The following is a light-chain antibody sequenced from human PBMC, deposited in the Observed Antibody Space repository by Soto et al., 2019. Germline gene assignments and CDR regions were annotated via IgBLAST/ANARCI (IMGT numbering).Light chain of an antibody. J-gene: IGKJ5*01. CDR3: QQSYSTPIT. CDR2: AAS. Sequence: DIQMTQSPSSLPASVGDRVTITCRASQSINSYLNWYQQEPGKAPKFLIYAASSLQSGVPSRFSGSGSGTDFTLTISSLQPEDFATYYCQQSYSTPITFGQGTRLENK. V-gene: IGKV1-39*01. CDR1: QSINSY.